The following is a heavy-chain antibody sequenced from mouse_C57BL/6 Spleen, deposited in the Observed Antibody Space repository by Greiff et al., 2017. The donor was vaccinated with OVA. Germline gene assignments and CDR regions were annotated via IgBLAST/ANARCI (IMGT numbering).Heavy chain of an antibody. J-gene: IGHJ2*01. CDR1: GYSFTGYY. CDR3: AREGFDY. V-gene: IGHV1-42*01. Sequence: EVMLVESGPELVKPGASVKISCKASGYSFTGYYMNWVKQSPEKSLEWIGEINPSTGGTTYNQKFKAKATLTVDKSSSTAYMQLKSLTSEDSAVYYCAREGFDYWGQGTTLTVSS. CDR2: INPSTGGT.